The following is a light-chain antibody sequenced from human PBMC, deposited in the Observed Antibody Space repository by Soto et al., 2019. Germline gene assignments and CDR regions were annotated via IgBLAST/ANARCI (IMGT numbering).Light chain of an antibody. J-gene: IGKJ2*01. CDR3: QQYNSYT. CDR1: QSISSW. Sequence: IQMTQSPSTLSASVGDRVTITCRASQSISSWLAWYQQKPGKAHKLLIYDASSLESGVPSRFSGSGSGTEFTLTISSLQPDDCATYYCQQYNSYTFGQGTKLEIK. V-gene: IGKV1-5*01. CDR2: DAS.